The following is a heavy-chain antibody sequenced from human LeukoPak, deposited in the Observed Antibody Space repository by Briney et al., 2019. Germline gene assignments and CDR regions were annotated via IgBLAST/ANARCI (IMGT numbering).Heavy chain of an antibody. CDR2: IRSSSTI. J-gene: IGHJ4*02. D-gene: IGHD3-10*01. CDR1: GFTFSDYS. V-gene: IGHV3-48*01. Sequence: GGSLRLSCAASGFTFSDYSMNWVRQAPGMGLEWVSYIRSSSTIYYADSVKGRFTISRDNSKNTLYLQMSSLRAEDTAVYYCARDQFGSGRLDYWGQGTLVTVSS. CDR3: ARDQFGSGRLDY.